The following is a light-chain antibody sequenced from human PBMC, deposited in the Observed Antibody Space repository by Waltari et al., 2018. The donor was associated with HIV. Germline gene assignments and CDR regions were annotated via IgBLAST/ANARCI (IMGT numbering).Light chain of an antibody. CDR1: SSNIGSNY. CDR2: RNA. J-gene: IGLJ3*02. Sequence: QSVLTQPPSASGTPGQRVTISCSGSSSNIGSNYVYWYQQLPGTAPKLRIYRNAQRPSGVPDRFSGSKSGTSASLAISGLQSEDEADYYCSTWDDSLNGLVFGGGTKVTVL. V-gene: IGLV1-44*01. CDR3: STWDDSLNGLV.